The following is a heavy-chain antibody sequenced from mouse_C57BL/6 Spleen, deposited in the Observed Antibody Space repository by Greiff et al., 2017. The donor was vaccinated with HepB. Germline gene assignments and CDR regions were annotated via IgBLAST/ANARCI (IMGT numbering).Heavy chain of an antibody. Sequence: EVKLQESGGGLVKPGGSLKLSCAASGFTFSSYAMSWVRQTPEKRLEWVATISDGGSYTYYPDNVKGRFTISRDNAKNNLYLQMSHLKSEDTAMYYCARDLRDYDVLDYWGQGTTLTVSS. V-gene: IGHV5-4*01. J-gene: IGHJ2*01. CDR2: ISDGGSYT. D-gene: IGHD2-4*01. CDR3: ARDLRDYDVLDY. CDR1: GFTFSSYA.